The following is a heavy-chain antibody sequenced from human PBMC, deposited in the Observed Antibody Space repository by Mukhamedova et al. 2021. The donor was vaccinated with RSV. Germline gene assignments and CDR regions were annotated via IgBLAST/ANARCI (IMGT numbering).Heavy chain of an antibody. D-gene: IGHD2-15*01. Sequence: SGKGLEWVGRIRSKGTGHATAYSASVRGRFTISRDDSRNTAYLQMNSLKTEDTAVYYRTRYCIDDPCFQRGMEVWGQENT. CDR2: IRSKGTGHAT. J-gene: IGHJ6*02. CDR3: TRYCIDDPCFQRGMEV. V-gene: IGHV3-73*01.